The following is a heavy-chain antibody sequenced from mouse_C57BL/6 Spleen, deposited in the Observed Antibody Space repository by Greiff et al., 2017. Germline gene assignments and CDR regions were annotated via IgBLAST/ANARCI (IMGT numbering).Heavy chain of an antibody. Sequence: QVQLQQSGAELVKPGASVKISCKASGYAFSSYWMNWVKQRPGKGLEWIGQIYPGDGDTNYNGKFKGKATLTADKSSSTAYMQLSSLTSEDSAVYFCARKGGDYDVGFAYWGQGTLVTVSA. CDR1: GYAFSSYW. D-gene: IGHD2-4*01. CDR3: ARKGGDYDVGFAY. CDR2: IYPGDGDT. J-gene: IGHJ3*01. V-gene: IGHV1-80*01.